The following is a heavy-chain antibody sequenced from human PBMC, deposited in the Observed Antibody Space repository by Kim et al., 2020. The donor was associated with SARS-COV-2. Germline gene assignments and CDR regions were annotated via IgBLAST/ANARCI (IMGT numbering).Heavy chain of an antibody. Sequence: SETLSLTCSVSGGSITTTVYSWGWIRQPPGKGLEWIGSVSYSGRSPHNPSLRSRVTTSLARSKNQFSLKFTSVTAADTANYDCVRFFQQQVADSLGQGTPVT. J-gene: IGHJ4*02. D-gene: IGHD6-13*01. CDR2: VSYSGRS. V-gene: IGHV4-39*07. CDR1: GGSITTTVYS. CDR3: VRFFQQQVADS.